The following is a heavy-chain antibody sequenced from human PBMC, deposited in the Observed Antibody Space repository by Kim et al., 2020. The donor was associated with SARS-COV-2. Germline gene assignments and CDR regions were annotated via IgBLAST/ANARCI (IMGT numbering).Heavy chain of an antibody. CDR3: ARDSYYYDRSAYYSPFDY. D-gene: IGHD3-22*01. CDR1: GGSISTSSYY. J-gene: IGHJ4*02. V-gene: IGHV4-39*07. Sequence: SETLSLTCNVSGGSISTSSYYWGWIRQPPGKGLEWIGSIYYSGSTYYNPSLKSRVTISVDTSKNQFSLKLISVIAADTAVYYCARDSYYYDRSAYYSPFDYWGQGTLVTVSS. CDR2: IYYSGST.